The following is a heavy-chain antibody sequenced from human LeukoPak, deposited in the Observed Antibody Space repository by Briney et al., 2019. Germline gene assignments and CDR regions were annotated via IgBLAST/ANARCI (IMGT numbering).Heavy chain of an antibody. D-gene: IGHD6-19*01. CDR3: AKAISSGWSSTFDY. CDR2: ISGSGTTT. Sequence: GGSLRLSCAASGFTFSSYAMRWVRQAPGKGLEWVSGISGSGTTTFYSDSVKGRFTISRDSSKNTLYLQMNSLRAEDTAVYYCAKAISSGWSSTFDYWGQGTLVIVSS. J-gene: IGHJ4*02. CDR1: GFTFSSYA. V-gene: IGHV3-23*01.